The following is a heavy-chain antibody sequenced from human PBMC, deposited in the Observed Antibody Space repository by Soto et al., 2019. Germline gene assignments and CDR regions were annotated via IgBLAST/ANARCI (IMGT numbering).Heavy chain of an antibody. J-gene: IGHJ5*01. CDR3: AKLPIPAVNRGAWSDS. Sequence: GGSLRLSCVGSGFTFSNYGMHWVRQAPGKGLEWVAFISYEGSEKNYADSVVGRFTISRDNSKNTVFLQLTSLRTDDTGVYFCAKLPIPAVNRGAWSDSWGRGTLVTVPS. V-gene: IGHV3-30*18. CDR1: GFTFSNYG. CDR2: ISYEGSEK. D-gene: IGHD2-2*01.